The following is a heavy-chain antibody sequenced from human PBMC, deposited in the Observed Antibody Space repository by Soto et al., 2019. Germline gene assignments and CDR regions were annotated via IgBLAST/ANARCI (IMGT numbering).Heavy chain of an antibody. CDR3: ARTMVRGVPSYYYYGMDV. V-gene: IGHV1-69*01. Sequence: VQLVQSGAEVKKPGSSVKVSCKASGGTFSSYAISWVRQAPGQGLEWMGGIIPIFGTANYAQKFQGRVTITADESTSTAYMELSSLRSEDTAVYYCARTMVRGVPSYYYYGMDVWGQGTTVTVSS. J-gene: IGHJ6*02. CDR1: GGTFSSYA. D-gene: IGHD3-10*01. CDR2: IIPIFGTA.